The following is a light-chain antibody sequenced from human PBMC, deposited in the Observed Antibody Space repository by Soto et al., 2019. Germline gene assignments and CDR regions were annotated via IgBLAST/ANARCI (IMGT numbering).Light chain of an antibody. CDR2: EVT. V-gene: IGLV2-23*02. Sequence: QSSLTQPASVSGSPGQSITISCTGTSSDVGNYNLVSWYQQHPGKAPKLMLYEVTKRPSGVSNRVSGSKSGNTASLTISGLQAEDEADYYCCSYAGSSTFVVFGGGTKVTVL. CDR1: SSDVGNYNL. J-gene: IGLJ2*01. CDR3: CSYAGSSTFVV.